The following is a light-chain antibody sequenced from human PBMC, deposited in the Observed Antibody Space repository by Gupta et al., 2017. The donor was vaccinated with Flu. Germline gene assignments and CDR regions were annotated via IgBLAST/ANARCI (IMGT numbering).Light chain of an antibody. V-gene: IGKV4-1*01. Sequence: NCKSSQSLLSSSNSKNYLAWYQQKPGQAPKLLIYWASTREYGAPDRFSGSGSGTDFTLTISSLQAEDVATYYCHQHYTTPQTFGQGTKVEIK. CDR3: HQHYTTPQT. J-gene: IGKJ1*01. CDR2: WAS. CDR1: QSLLSSSNSKNY.